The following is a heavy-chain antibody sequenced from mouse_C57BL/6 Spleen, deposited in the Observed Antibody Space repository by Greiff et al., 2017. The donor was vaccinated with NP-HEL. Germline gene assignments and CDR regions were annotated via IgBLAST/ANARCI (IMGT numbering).Heavy chain of an antibody. Sequence: DVQLQESGGGLVKPGGSLKLSCAASGFTFSDYGMHWVRQAPEKGLEWVAYISSGSSTIYYADTVKGRFTISRDNAKNTLFLQMTSLRSEDPAMYYCARDTTVGYFDVWGTGTTVTVSS. CDR1: GFTFSDYG. CDR2: ISSGSSTI. V-gene: IGHV5-17*01. J-gene: IGHJ1*03. CDR3: ARDTTVGYFDV. D-gene: IGHD1-1*01.